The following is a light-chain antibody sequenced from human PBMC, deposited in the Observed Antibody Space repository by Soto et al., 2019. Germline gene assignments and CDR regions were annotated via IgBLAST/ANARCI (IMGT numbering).Light chain of an antibody. J-gene: IGKJ2*03. CDR2: WGS. V-gene: IGKV3-15*01. CDR1: QSVGPN. Sequence: TQSPATLSVSLGEEVSLSCRASQSVGPNLAWYQQRPGQAPRLLNHWGSTRANGVPARFRGSGRGTDFTLTISNLQSEDLAVYYCQQYENWPPYSFGQGTRLEIK. CDR3: QQYENWPPYS.